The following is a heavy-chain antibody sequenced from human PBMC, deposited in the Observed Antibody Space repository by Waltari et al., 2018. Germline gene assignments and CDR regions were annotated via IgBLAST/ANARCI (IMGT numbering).Heavy chain of an antibody. D-gene: IGHD3-16*02. CDR3: ARGYDYIWGSYRAPTMGMDV. J-gene: IGHJ6*02. CDR2: IIPIFGTA. Sequence: QVQLVQSGAEVKKPGSSVKVSCKASGGTFSSYAISWVRRAPGTGLEWMGRIIPIFGTANYAQKFQGRVTITADKSTSTAYMELSSLRSEDTAVYYCARGYDYIWGSYRAPTMGMDVWGQGTTVTVSS. V-gene: IGHV1-69*08. CDR1: GGTFSSYA.